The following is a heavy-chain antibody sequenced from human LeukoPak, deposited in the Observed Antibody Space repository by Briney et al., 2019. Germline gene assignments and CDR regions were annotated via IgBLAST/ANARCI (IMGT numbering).Heavy chain of an antibody. Sequence: GGSVRLSCAASGFTFSSYEMNWVRQAPGQGLEWVSYISSSCSTIYYADSVKGRFTISRDNAKNSLYLQMNSLGAEDTAVYYCASGFGELPLYYYYGMDVWGKGTTVTVSS. V-gene: IGHV3-48*03. CDR2: ISSSCSTI. D-gene: IGHD3-10*01. J-gene: IGHJ6*04. CDR3: ASGFGELPLYYYYGMDV. CDR1: GFTFSSYE.